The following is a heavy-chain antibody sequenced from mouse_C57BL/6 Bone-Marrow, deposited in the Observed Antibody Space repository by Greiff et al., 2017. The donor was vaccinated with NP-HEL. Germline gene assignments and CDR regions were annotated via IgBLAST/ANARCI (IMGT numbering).Heavy chain of an antibody. D-gene: IGHD2-3*01. CDR1: GYTFTDYN. V-gene: IGHV1-22*01. CDR3: ARPIYGYYGYYFDG. J-gene: IGHJ2*01. CDR2: INPNNGGT. Sequence: EVQLQQSGPELVKPGASVKMSCKASGYTFTDYNMHWVKQSPGKSLEWIGYINPNNGGTSYNQKFKGKATLTVNKSSSTAYMELRSLTSEDSAVYYCARPIYGYYGYYFDGWGQGTTLTVSS.